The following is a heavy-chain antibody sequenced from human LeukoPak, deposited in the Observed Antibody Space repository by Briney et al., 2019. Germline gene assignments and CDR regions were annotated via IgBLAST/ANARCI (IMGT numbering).Heavy chain of an antibody. CDR2: IYYSGNT. D-gene: IGHD1-26*01. Sequence: KSSETLSLTCGVSGYSINSGFYWGWLRQPPGKGLEWIGSIYYSGNTYYNPSLKSRVTLSVDTSKNQFSLKVPSVTAADTAVYFCARTESSGIVGATTQFQFWGQGTLVTVSS. J-gene: IGHJ4*02. V-gene: IGHV4-38-2*01. CDR1: GYSINSGFY. CDR3: ARTESSGIVGATTQFQF.